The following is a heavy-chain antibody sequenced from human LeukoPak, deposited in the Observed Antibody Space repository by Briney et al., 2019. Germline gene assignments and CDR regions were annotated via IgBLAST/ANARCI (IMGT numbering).Heavy chain of an antibody. D-gene: IGHD5-18*01. CDR2: ISGSGGST. CDR3: AKDRAVDTAMVYYYYYGMDV. Sequence: PGGSLRLSCAASGFTFSSYAMSWVRQAPGKGLEWVSAISGSGGSTYYADSVKGRFTISRDNSKNTLYLQMNSLRAEDTAVYYCAKDRAVDTAMVYYYYYGMDVWGQGTTVTVSS. V-gene: IGHV3-23*01. J-gene: IGHJ6*02. CDR1: GFTFSSYA.